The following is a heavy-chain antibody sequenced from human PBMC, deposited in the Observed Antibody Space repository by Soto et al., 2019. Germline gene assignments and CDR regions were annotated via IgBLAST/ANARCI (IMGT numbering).Heavy chain of an antibody. CDR1: GFTFSSYA. Sequence: QVQLVESGGGVVQPGRSLRLSCAASGFTFSSYAMHWVRQAPGKGLEWVAVISYDGSNKYYADSVKGRFTISRDNSKNTLYLQMISLRAEDTAVYYCARDWWGWPWYYWGQGTLVTVSS. CDR3: ARDWWGWPWYY. J-gene: IGHJ4*02. D-gene: IGHD2-8*02. V-gene: IGHV3-30-3*01. CDR2: ISYDGSNK.